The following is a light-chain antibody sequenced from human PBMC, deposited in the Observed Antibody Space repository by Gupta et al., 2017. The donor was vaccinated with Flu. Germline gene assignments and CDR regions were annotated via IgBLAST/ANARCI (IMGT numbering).Light chain of an antibody. CDR2: NNN. J-gene: IGLJ3*02. CDR1: TSNIGINT. Sequence: QSVLTQPPSASGTPGQTVTISCSGSTSNIGINTVTWYQQFPGTAPKLLIYNNNPRPSGVPDRFSGSKSGTSASLAISGLQSEDEADYYCASWDDSLNGPWVLGGGTKLTVL. CDR3: ASWDDSLNGPWV. V-gene: IGLV1-44*01.